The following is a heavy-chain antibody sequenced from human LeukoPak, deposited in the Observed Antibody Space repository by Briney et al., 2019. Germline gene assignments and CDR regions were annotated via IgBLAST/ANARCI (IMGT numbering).Heavy chain of an antibody. CDR2: ISSSGSTI. CDR3: ARDSYYYGSGDY. Sequence: GGSLRLSCAASGFTFSSYEMNWVRQAPGKGLEWVSYISSSGSTIYYADSVKGRFTISRDNAKNSLYLQMNSLRAEDTAVYYCARDSYYYGSGDYWGQGTLVTVSS. V-gene: IGHV3-48*03. J-gene: IGHJ4*02. D-gene: IGHD3-10*01. CDR1: GFTFSSYE.